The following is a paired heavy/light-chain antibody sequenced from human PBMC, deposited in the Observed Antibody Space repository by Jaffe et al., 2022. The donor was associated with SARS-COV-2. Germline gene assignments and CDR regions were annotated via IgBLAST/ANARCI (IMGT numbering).Light chain of an antibody. CDR1: ILRSFY. CDR3: NCRDSSGNHQL. CDR2: GKN. J-gene: IGLJ3*02. Sequence: SSELTQDPAVSVALGQTVRITCQGDILRSFYANWYRQKPGQAPEIVIYGKNNRPSGIPDRFSGSSSGNTASLTITGAQADDEADFYCNCRDSSGNHQLFGGGTRLTVL. V-gene: IGLV3-19*01.
Heavy chain of an antibody. CDR2: IDGDGSTT. CDR3: TRRSPPIDSSGYYHFDH. CDR1: GFTFNNHW. V-gene: IGHV3-74*01. J-gene: IGHJ4*02. D-gene: IGHD3-22*01. Sequence: EVQLVESGGGLVQPGGSLRLSCAASGFTFNNHWMHWVRRAPGKGLVWVSRIDGDGSTTNYADSVKGRFTISRDNAKNTLYLQMNTLRAEDTGVYYCTRRSPPIDSSGYYHFDHWGQGILVTVSS.